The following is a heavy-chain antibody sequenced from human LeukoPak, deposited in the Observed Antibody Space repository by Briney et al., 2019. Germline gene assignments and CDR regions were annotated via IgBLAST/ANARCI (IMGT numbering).Heavy chain of an antibody. CDR2: IYYSGST. V-gene: IGHV4-59*08. CDR1: GGSISSYY. Sequence: SETLSLTCTVSGGSISSYYWSWIRQPPGKGLEWIGNIYYSGSTNYNPSLKSRVTMSVDPSKNQFSLKSTSVTVADTATYYCVRQGTNSGYYLLDYWGQGHPVIVSS. J-gene: IGHJ4*02. CDR3: VRQGTNSGYYLLDY. D-gene: IGHD3-22*01.